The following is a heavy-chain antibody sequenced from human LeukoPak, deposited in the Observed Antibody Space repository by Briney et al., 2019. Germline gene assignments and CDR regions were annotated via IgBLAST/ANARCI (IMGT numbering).Heavy chain of an antibody. CDR3: VKDLSHAPRTYYFDY. Sequence: GASLRLSCAASGFTFSNYAMHWVRQAPGKGLEYVSAISSNGGSTYYADSVKGRFTISRDNSKNTLYLQMSSLRAEDTAVYYCVKDLSHAPRTYYFDYWGQGTLVTVSS. V-gene: IGHV3-64D*06. CDR2: ISSNGGST. D-gene: IGHD1/OR15-1a*01. J-gene: IGHJ4*02. CDR1: GFTFSNYA.